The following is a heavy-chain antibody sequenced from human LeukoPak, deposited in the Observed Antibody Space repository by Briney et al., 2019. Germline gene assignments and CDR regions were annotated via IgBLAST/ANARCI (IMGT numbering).Heavy chain of an antibody. J-gene: IGHJ4*02. D-gene: IGHD3-22*01. CDR3: ARDTNYDSSGDAIFDY. V-gene: IGHV4-59*12. Sequence: SETLSLTCTVSGGSISRYYWSWIRQPPGKGLEWIGYIYYSGSTYYNPSLKSRVTISVDTSKNQFSLMLRSVTAADTAVYYCARDTNYDSSGDAIFDYWGQGTLVTVSS. CDR1: GGSISRYY. CDR2: IYYSGST.